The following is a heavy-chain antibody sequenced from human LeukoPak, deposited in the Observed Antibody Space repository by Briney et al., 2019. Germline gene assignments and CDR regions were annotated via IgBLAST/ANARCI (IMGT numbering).Heavy chain of an antibody. CDR1: GGSISSGPYY. V-gene: IGHV4-61*01. Sequence: SETLSLTCTVSGGSISSGPYYWSWIRQPPGKGLEWIGYIYYSGSTNYNPSLKSRVTISVDTSKNQFSLKLSSVTAADTAVYYCARSLGDIVVDAFDIWGQGTMVTVSS. CDR3: ARSLGDIVVDAFDI. D-gene: IGHD2-15*01. CDR2: IYYSGST. J-gene: IGHJ3*02.